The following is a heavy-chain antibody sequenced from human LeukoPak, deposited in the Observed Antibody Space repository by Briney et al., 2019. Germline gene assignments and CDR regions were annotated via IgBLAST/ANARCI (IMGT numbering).Heavy chain of an antibody. Sequence: SEKVSCKASGGTFSSYAISWVRQAPGQGLEWMGGIIPIFGTANYAQKFQGRVTITADESTSTAYMELSSLRSEDTAVYYCARAGRGYCSGGSCYVFTYWGQGTLVTVSS. J-gene: IGHJ4*02. CDR1: GGTFSSYA. CDR2: IIPIFGTA. D-gene: IGHD2-15*01. V-gene: IGHV1-69*01. CDR3: ARAGRGYCSGGSCYVFTY.